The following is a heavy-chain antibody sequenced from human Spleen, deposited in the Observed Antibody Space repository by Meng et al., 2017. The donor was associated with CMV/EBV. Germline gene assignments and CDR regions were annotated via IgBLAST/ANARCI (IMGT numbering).Heavy chain of an antibody. J-gene: IGHJ4*02. CDR2: VSGRSTHI. Sequence: FTFSDSPMSWVLQAPVKGLEWVSSVSGRSTHIFYADSVMGRFTISRDNAKNSLYLQMSSLRAEDTAVYYCARGRGYCSSTGCYVNFDFWGQGTLVTVSS. CDR3: ARGRGYCSSTGCYVNFDF. V-gene: IGHV3-21*06. D-gene: IGHD2-2*01. CDR1: FTFSDSP.